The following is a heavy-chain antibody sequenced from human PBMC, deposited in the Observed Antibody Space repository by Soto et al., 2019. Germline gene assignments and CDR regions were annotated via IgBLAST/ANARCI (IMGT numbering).Heavy chain of an antibody. CDR3: ARGERMAIAVAGHFDY. V-gene: IGHV4-30-2*01. Sequence: PSETLSLTCAVSGGSISSGGYSWSWIRQPPGKGLEWIGYIYHSGSTYYNPSLKSRVTISVDRSKNQFSLKLSSVTAADTAVYYCARGERMAIAVAGHFDYWGQGTLVTVSS. CDR1: GGSISSGGYS. J-gene: IGHJ4*02. D-gene: IGHD6-19*01. CDR2: IYHSGST.